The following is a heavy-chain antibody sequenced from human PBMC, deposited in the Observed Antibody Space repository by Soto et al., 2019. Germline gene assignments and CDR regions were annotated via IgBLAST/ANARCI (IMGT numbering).Heavy chain of an antibody. Sequence: PGGSLRLSCATSGFAFRSYALSWVRQAPGKGLEWVSTISGSGASTYYSDSVKGRFTISRDSSKNTVDLQMNSLRAEDTAVYYCARDGYHDLRSGSFANEAFGPWGQGTQVTVSS. CDR1: GFAFRSYA. CDR3: ARDGYHDLRSGSFANEAFGP. D-gene: IGHD3-3*01. V-gene: IGHV3-23*01. J-gene: IGHJ5*02. CDR2: ISGSGAST.